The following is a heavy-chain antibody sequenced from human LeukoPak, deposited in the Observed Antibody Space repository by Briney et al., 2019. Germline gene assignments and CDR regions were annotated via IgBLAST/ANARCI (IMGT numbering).Heavy chain of an antibody. J-gene: IGHJ3*02. Sequence: GGSLRLSCAASGFTFSSYSMNWVRQAPGKGLEWVSSISSSSSYIYYADSVKGRFTISRDSAKNSLYLQMNSLRAEDTAVYYCARERPRYYDYVWGSYGGDAFDIWGQGTMVTVSS. CDR3: ARERPRYYDYVWGSYGGDAFDI. CDR1: GFTFSSYS. V-gene: IGHV3-21*01. CDR2: ISSSSSYI. D-gene: IGHD3-16*01.